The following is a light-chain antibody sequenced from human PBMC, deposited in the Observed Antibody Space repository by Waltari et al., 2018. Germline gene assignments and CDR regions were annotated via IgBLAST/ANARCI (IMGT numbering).Light chain of an antibody. CDR3: NSRDSSVNHLTV. J-gene: IGLJ1*01. CDR2: GTN. V-gene: IGLV3-19*01. Sequence: SSELTQDPAVSVALGQTVRITCQGDSLRSYYASWYQQKPGQAPVLVIYGTNNRPSGIPDRFAGSSSVNTAALTITGAQAEAEADDYCNSRDSSVNHLTVFATGTKVTVL. CDR1: SLRSYY.